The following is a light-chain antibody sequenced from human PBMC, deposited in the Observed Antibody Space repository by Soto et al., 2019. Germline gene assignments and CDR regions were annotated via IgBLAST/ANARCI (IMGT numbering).Light chain of an antibody. V-gene: IGLV2-14*01. CDR1: SSDIGGHNY. J-gene: IGLJ1*01. CDR3: SSFTSSILYV. CDR2: EVT. Sequence: QSALTQPASVSGSLGQSITISCTGTSSDIGGHNYVSWYQQHPGKAPKLLLYEVTTRPSGVSNRFSGSKSGNTASLTISGLHPEDEADYYCSSFTSSILYVFGSGTKVTV.